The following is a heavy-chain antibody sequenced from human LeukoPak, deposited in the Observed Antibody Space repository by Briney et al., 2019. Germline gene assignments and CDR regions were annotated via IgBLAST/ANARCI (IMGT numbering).Heavy chain of an antibody. D-gene: IGHD5-18*01. Sequence: SVKVSCKASGGTFSSYAISWVRQAPGQGLEWMGGITPIFGTANYAQKFQGRVTITTDESTSTAYMELSSLRSEDTAAYYCARQSRGYSYGGYDYWGQGALVTVSS. V-gene: IGHV1-69*05. CDR1: GGTFSSYA. CDR2: ITPIFGTA. CDR3: ARQSRGYSYGGYDY. J-gene: IGHJ4*02.